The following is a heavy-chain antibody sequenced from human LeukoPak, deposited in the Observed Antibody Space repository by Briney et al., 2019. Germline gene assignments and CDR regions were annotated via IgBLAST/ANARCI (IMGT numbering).Heavy chain of an antibody. J-gene: IGHJ6*03. CDR3: ARVVGLTGYSSNWYSGYYYYMDV. Sequence: ASVKVSCKASGGTFSSYAISWVRQAPGQGLEWMGGIIPIFGTTNYAQKFQDRVTITADKSTSTAYMNLSSLRSEDTAVYYCARVVGLTGYSSNWYSGYYYYMDVWGKGTTVTVSS. D-gene: IGHD6-13*01. CDR2: IIPIFGTT. CDR1: GGTFSSYA. V-gene: IGHV1-69*06.